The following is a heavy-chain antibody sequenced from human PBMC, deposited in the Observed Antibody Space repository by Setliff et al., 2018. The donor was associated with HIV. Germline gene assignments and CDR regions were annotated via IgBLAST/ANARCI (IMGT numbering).Heavy chain of an antibody. Sequence: GASVKVSCKASGYTFTAYYMHWVRQAPGQGLEWMGRIIPSSGGTNYARKFQGRVTMTRDTSISTAYMELSRLRSDDTAVYYCARGDAIVIGSVYDMDVWGQGTPVTVSS. CDR1: GYTFTAYY. CDR3: ARGDAIVIGSVYDMDV. CDR2: IIPSSGGT. D-gene: IGHD3-22*01. V-gene: IGHV1-2*06. J-gene: IGHJ6*02.